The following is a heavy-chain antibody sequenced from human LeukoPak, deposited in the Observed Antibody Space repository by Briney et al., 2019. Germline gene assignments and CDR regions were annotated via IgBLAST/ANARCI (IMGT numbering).Heavy chain of an antibody. CDR3: TRAYLPHDYFDY. V-gene: IGHV4-34*01. D-gene: IGHD2-2*01. J-gene: IGHJ4*02. CDR2: INHSGST. CDR1: GGSFSGYY. Sequence: SETLSLTCAVYGGSFSGYYWSWIRQPPGKGLEWIGEINHSGSTNYNPSVKSRVTMSVDTSKNQFSLRLSSVTAADTAVYYCTRAYLPHDYFDYWGQGTLVTVSS.